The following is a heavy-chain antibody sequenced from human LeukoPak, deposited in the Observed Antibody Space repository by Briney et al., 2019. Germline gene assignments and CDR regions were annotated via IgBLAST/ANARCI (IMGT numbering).Heavy chain of an antibody. CDR2: VRSKSSGKTT. CDR3: TSKPPGYCRSGTCGSHDY. D-gene: IGHD2-15*01. V-gene: IGHV3-15*01. Sequence: PGGSLRLSCAASGFALSDVWMTWVRQAPGKGLEWVGRVRSKSSGKTTEYAAPVKGRFSISKDDSKNTLFLEMNSLKTEDTAIYYCTSKPPGYCRSGTCGSHDYWGQGTLVTVSS. J-gene: IGHJ4*02. CDR1: GFALSDVW.